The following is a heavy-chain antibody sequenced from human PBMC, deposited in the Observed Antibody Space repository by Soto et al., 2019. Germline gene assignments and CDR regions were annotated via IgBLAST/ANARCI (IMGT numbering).Heavy chain of an antibody. Sequence: QVQLQESGPGLVKPSQTLSLTCTVSGGSISSGGYYWSWIRQHPGKGLEWIGYIYYSGSTYYNPSLKSRVTMSVXXSXNXXSLKLSSVTAADTAVYYCARSTVLRFLEWPGAFDIWGQGTMVTVSS. CDR3: ARSTVLRFLEWPGAFDI. CDR1: GGSISSGGYY. CDR2: IYYSGST. D-gene: IGHD3-3*01. J-gene: IGHJ3*02. V-gene: IGHV4-31*03.